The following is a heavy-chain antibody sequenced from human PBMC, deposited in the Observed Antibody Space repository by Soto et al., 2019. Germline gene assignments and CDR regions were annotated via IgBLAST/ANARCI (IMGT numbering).Heavy chain of an antibody. CDR3: AKDLGFWSGYSVY. J-gene: IGHJ4*02. D-gene: IGHD3-3*01. Sequence: PGGSLRLYCSASGFTFSSYAMSWVRQAPGKGLEWVSAISGSGGSTYYADSVKGRFTISRDNSKNTLYLQMNSLRAEDTAVYYCAKDLGFWSGYSVYWGQGTLVTVSS. CDR2: ISGSGGST. CDR1: GFTFSSYA. V-gene: IGHV3-23*01.